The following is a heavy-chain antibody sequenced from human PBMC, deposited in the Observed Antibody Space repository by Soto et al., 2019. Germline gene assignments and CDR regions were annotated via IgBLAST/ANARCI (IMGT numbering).Heavy chain of an antibody. Sequence: GGSLRLSCAASGFTFSSYGMHWVRQAPGKGLEWVSAISGSGGSTYYADSVKGRFTISRDNSKNTLYLQMNSLRAEDTAVYYCAKEMWKDWGYYYGMDVWGQGTTVTVSS. CDR1: GFTFSSYG. D-gene: IGHD7-27*01. CDR3: AKEMWKDWGYYYGMDV. J-gene: IGHJ6*02. V-gene: IGHV3-23*01. CDR2: ISGSGGST.